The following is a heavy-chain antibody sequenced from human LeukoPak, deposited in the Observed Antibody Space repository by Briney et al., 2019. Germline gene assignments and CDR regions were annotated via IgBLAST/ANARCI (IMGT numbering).Heavy chain of an antibody. V-gene: IGHV3-23*01. CDR1: GFTVSSNY. Sequence: GGSLRLSCAASGFTVSSNYMSWVRQAPGKELKWVSAISGSGGSTYYADSVKGRFTISRDNSKNTLYLQMNSLRAEDTAVYYCAKKKGSSGWSTFDYWGQGTLVTVSS. CDR2: ISGSGGST. D-gene: IGHD6-19*01. CDR3: AKKKGSSGWSTFDY. J-gene: IGHJ4*02.